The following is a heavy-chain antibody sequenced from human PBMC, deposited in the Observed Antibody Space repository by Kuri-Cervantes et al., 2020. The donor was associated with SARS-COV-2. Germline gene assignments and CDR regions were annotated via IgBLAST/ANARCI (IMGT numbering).Heavy chain of an antibody. CDR3: ARDIHDYDFWSISP. J-gene: IGHJ5*02. Sequence: SETLSLTCTVSGGSISSRSYYWGWIRQPPGKGLEWVGNINYSGSTYCNPSLKSRITISVDTSKNQFSLKLSSVTAADTAVYYCARDIHDYDFWSISPWGQGTLVTVSS. CDR1: GGSISSRSYY. V-gene: IGHV4-39*02. CDR2: INYSGST. D-gene: IGHD3-3*01.